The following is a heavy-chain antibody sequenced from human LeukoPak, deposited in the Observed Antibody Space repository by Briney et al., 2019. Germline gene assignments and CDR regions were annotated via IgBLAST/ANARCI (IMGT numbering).Heavy chain of an antibody. CDR3: ASGRYYYDSSGYYPGDFDY. V-gene: IGHV1-2*02. D-gene: IGHD3-22*01. CDR1: GYTFTGYY. CDR2: INSNSGGT. J-gene: IGHJ4*02. Sequence: GASVKVSCKASGYTFTGYYMHWVRQAPGQGLEWMGWINSNSGGTNYAQKLQGRVTMTTDTSTSTAYMELRSLRSDDTAVYYCASGRYYYDSSGYYPGDFDYWGQGTLVTVSS.